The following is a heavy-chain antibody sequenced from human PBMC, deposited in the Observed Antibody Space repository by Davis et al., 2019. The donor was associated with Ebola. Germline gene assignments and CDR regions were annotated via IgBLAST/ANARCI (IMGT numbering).Heavy chain of an antibody. CDR3: ARGLRLYGTDV. CDR1: GFSISNNY. CDR2: IYSGGTT. Sequence: GGSLRLSCAASGFSISNNYMNWVRQAPRSALHPLSVIYSGGTTNYADSVKGRFTITKDNSKNTLYLQMNSLRVEDTAVYYCARGLRLYGTDVWGQGTTVTVSS. J-gene: IGHJ6*02. D-gene: IGHD3-16*01. V-gene: IGHV3-66*01.